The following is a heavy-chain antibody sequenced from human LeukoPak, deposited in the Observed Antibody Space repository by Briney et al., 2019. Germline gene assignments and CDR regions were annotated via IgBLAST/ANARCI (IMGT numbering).Heavy chain of an antibody. V-gene: IGHV4-34*01. CDR1: GGSFSGYY. Sequence: KPSETLSLTCAVYGGSFSGYYWSWIRQPPGKGLEWIGEINHSGSTNYNPSLKSRVTISVDTSKNQFSLKLSSVTAADTAVYYCARVTEKQYLPFDSRGQGTLVTVSS. CDR2: INHSGST. D-gene: IGHD6-19*01. CDR3: ARVTEKQYLPFDS. J-gene: IGHJ4*02.